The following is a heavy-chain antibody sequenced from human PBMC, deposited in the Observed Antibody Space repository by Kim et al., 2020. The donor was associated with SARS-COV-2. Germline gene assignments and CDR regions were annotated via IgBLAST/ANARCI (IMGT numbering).Heavy chain of an antibody. J-gene: IGHJ3*02. V-gene: IGHV1-18*04. CDR1: GYTFTSYG. Sequence: ASVKVSCKASGYTFTSYGISWVRQAPGQGLEWMGWISAYNGNTNYAQKLQGRVTMTTDTSTSTAYMELRSLRSDDTAVYYCALTKRPWELNGGDAFDIWGQGTMVTVSS. CDR3: ALTKRPWELNGGDAFDI. CDR2: ISAYNGNT. D-gene: IGHD1-26*01.